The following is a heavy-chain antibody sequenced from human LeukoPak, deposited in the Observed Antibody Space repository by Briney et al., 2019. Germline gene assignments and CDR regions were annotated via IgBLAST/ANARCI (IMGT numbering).Heavy chain of an antibody. CDR3: ATSYFDSSGYLQYFDD. CDR1: GFTFNDYH. D-gene: IGHD3-22*01. J-gene: IGHJ4*02. V-gene: IGHV3-11*06. Sequence: GGSLRLSCAASGFTFNDYHMSWIRQASGKWLEWVACISSDNTYTDYADSVKGRFTISRDNPKKSLYLQMNSLRDEDTAVYYCATSYFDSSGYLQYFDDWGQGTLVTVSS. CDR2: ISSDNTYT.